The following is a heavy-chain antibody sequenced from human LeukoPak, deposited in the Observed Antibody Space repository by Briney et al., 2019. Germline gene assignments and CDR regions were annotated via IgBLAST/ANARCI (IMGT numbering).Heavy chain of an antibody. V-gene: IGHV1-8*01. CDR1: GYTFTSYD. CDR3: ARGRGSGGRRNWFDT. Sequence: ASVNVSCKASGYTFTSYDINWVRQATGQGLDWMGWMNPNSGNTGYAQKFQCRVTMTRNTSISTAYMELSSLRSEDTAVYYCARGRGSGGRRNWFDTWGQGTLVTVSS. CDR2: MNPNSGNT. J-gene: IGHJ5*02. D-gene: IGHD2-15*01.